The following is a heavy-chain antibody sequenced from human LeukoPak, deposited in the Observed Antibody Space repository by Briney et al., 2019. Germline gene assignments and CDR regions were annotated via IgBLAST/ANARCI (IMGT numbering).Heavy chain of an antibody. CDR3: ARGGNSGSYYDLDY. J-gene: IGHJ4*02. CDR1: GFTFSRYW. V-gene: IGHV3-74*01. Sequence: GESLKISCAASGFTFSRYWMHWVRQAPGKGLVWVSRINTDGSSTSYADSVKGRFSISRDNAKNTLYLQMNSLRAEDTAVYYCARGGNSGSYYDLDYWGQGTLVTVSS. CDR2: INTDGSST. D-gene: IGHD1-26*01.